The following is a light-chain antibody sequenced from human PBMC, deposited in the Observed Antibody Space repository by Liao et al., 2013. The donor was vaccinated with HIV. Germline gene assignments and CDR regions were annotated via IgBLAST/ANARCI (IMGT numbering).Light chain of an antibody. J-gene: IGLJ2*01. CDR2: YDS. Sequence: SYELTQPPSVSVAPGKTATITCGGNNIGSKGVHWYQQKPGQAPVLVIYYDSDRPSGIPERFSGSNSGNTATLTISGTQALDEADYYCQAWDSSVVFGGGTKLTVL. CDR1: NIGSKG. CDR3: QAWDSSVV. V-gene: IGLV3-21*01.